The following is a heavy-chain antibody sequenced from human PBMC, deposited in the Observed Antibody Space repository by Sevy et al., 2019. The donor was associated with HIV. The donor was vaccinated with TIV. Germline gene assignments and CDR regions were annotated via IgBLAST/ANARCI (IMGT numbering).Heavy chain of an antibody. CDR2: ITGGGGST. V-gene: IGHV3-23*01. CDR3: AKNMVWFDP. CDR1: GFTFSSYA. Sequence: GGSLRLSCAASGFTFSSYAMNWVRQAPGKGLEWVSTITGGGGSTYYTDSVKGRFTISRDNSKNTRYLQMNSLRVEDTAVYYCAKNMVWFDPWGQGTLVTVSS. D-gene: IGHD2-8*01. J-gene: IGHJ5*02.